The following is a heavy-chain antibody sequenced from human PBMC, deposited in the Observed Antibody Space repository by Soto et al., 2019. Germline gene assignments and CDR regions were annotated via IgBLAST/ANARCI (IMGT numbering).Heavy chain of an antibody. CDR1: GGSFSGYY. V-gene: IGHV4-34*01. D-gene: IGHD6-13*01. J-gene: IGHJ4*02. Sequence: SETLSLTCAVYGGSFSGYYWSWIRQPPGKGLEWIGEINHSGSTNYNPSLKSRVTISVDTSKNQFSLKLSSVTAADTAVYYCARGRAAAGYKFFDYWGQGTLVNVS. CDR3: ARGRAAAGYKFFDY. CDR2: INHSGST.